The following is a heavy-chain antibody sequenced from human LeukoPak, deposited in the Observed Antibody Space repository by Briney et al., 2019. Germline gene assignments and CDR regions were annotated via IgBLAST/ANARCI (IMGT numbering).Heavy chain of an antibody. V-gene: IGHV1-18*01. Sequence: ASVKVSCKTSGYTLMNYGITWVRQAPGQGLEWMGWISAYNGDTKYAQNLQGRVTMTTDTSTGTAYMELRSLRSDDRTACYCAKDSGGQGWGSYRPPYYFYHWGQGTLVAVSS. CDR1: GYTLMNYG. CDR3: AKDSGGQGWGSYRPPYYFYH. J-gene: IGHJ4*02. CDR2: ISAYNGDT. D-gene: IGHD3-16*02.